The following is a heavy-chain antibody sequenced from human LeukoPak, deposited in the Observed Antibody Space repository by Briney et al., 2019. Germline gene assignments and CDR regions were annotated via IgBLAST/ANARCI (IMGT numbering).Heavy chain of an antibody. D-gene: IGHD1-26*01. CDR1: GFTFSSYS. J-gene: IGHJ4*02. CDR3: ASIVGAGDFDC. Sequence: PGGSLRLSCAASGFTFSSYSMNWVRQAPGKGLEWVSSISSSSSYIYYADSVKGRFTISRDNAKNSLYLQMNSLRAEDTAVYYCASIVGAGDFDCWGQGTLVTVSS. CDR2: ISSSSSYI. V-gene: IGHV3-21*01.